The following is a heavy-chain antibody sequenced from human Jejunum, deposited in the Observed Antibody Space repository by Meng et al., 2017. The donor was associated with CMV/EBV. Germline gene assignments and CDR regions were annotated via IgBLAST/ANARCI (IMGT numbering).Heavy chain of an antibody. D-gene: IGHD1-26*01. CDR3: AKEEGTGSTPDC. CDR1: GSTFGGFG. CDR2: IRYDGSNQ. V-gene: IGHV3-30*02. Sequence: AASGSTFGGFGMHWGRQAPGKGLEWVAFIRYDGSNQYYADSVKGRFTISRDNSKNTLSLHMNSLRPEDTAVFYCAKEEGTGSTPDCWGQGTLVTVSS. J-gene: IGHJ4*02.